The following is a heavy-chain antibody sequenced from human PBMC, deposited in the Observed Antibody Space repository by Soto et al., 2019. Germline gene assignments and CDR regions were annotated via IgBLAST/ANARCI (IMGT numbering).Heavy chain of an antibody. Sequence: PRGSLVLCCASSVFTFSIYGMHWVRQAPGKGLEWVAVIWYDGSNKYYADSVKGRFTISRDNSKNTLYLQMNSLRAEDTAVYYCARDYGGNSGVYFDYWGQGTMVTVSS. J-gene: IGHJ4*02. D-gene: IGHD4-17*01. CDR2: IWYDGSNK. CDR3: ARDYGGNSGVYFDY. V-gene: IGHV3-33*01. CDR1: VFTFSIYG.